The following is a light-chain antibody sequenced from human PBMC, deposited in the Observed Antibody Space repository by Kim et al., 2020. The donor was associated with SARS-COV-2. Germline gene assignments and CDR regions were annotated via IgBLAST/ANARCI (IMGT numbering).Light chain of an antibody. Sequence: VSPGQRATLSCRASQTVSTNLAWYQQRPGQTPTLLIYAESTRATGIPTRFSGSGSGTEFTLTITSLQSEDFAVYYCQQYHNWPRTFGGGTKVDIK. CDR2: AES. CDR3: QQYHNWPRT. V-gene: IGKV3-15*01. J-gene: IGKJ4*02. CDR1: QTVSTN.